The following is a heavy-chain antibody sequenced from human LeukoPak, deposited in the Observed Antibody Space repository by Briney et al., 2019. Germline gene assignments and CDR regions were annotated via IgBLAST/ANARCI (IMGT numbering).Heavy chain of an antibody. CDR2: IWYDGSKT. J-gene: IGHJ4*02. CDR3: ARDLGVTNYYFDY. Sequence: GGSLRLSCAASGFTFSNYGFHWVRQPPGKGLEWVAVIWYDGSKTYYADYVKGRFTISRDDSKNTLYLQMNSLRAEDTAVYYCARDLGVTNYYFDYWGQGALVTVSS. CDR1: GFTFSNYG. V-gene: IGHV3-33*01. D-gene: IGHD4-23*01.